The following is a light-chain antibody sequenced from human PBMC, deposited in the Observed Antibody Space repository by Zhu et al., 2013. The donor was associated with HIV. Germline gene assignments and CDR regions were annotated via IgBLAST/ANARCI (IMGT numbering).Light chain of an antibody. CDR2: SAS. Sequence: DIQMTQSPSSLSASVGDRVTIACRASQSVSASLNWYQQKPGKAPELLICSASTLQSGVPSRFSGSGSGTDFTLTISSLQPEDCATYYCQQGYSTPMYTFGQGTKLEI. CDR1: QSVSAS. J-gene: IGKJ2*01. V-gene: IGKV1-39*01. CDR3: QQGYSTPMYT.